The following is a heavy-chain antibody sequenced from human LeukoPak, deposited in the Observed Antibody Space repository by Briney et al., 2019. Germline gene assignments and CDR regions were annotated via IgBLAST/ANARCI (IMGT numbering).Heavy chain of an antibody. D-gene: IGHD3-22*01. V-gene: IGHV3-23*01. CDR2: ISGSGGST. Sequence: GGSLRLSCAASGFTFITYFMSWVRQAPGAGLEWVSSISGSGGSTYYADSVKGRFTISRDNSKKTVYLEMNSLRAEDTAVYYCAKPYYYDSTGYFFDYWGQGTLVTVSS. CDR1: GFTFITYF. CDR3: AKPYYYDSTGYFFDY. J-gene: IGHJ4*02.